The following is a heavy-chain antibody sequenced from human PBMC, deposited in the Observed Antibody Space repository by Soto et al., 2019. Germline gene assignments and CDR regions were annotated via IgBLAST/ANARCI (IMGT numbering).Heavy chain of an antibody. CDR2: INPSGGST. J-gene: IGHJ6*02. V-gene: IGHV1-46*01. D-gene: IGHD6-13*01. Sequence: ASVKVSCKASGYTFTSYYMHWVRQAPGQGLEWMGIINPSGGSTSYAQKFQGRVTMTRDTSTSTVYMELSSLRSEDTAVYYCARVTAAGKDYYYYGMDVWGQGTTVTVS. CDR3: ARVTAAGKDYYYYGMDV. CDR1: GYTFTSYY.